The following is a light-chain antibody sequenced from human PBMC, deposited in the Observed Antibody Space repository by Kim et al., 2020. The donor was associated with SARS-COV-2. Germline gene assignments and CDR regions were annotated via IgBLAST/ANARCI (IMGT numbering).Light chain of an antibody. V-gene: IGKV1-33*01. CDR3: QQFSSLPLT. CDR1: QDIGNF. Sequence: ASVGDSVTITCQASQDIGNFLNWYQQKAGKAPNLVIYDASMLETGVPSRFSAAGSGTHFTFTISSLQPDDFATYFCQQFSSLPLTFGGGTKVDIK. J-gene: IGKJ4*01. CDR2: DAS.